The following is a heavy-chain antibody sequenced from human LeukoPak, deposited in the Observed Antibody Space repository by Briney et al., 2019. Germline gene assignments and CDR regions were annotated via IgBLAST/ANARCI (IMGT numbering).Heavy chain of an antibody. CDR3: ATGGGNYRAVPGFDY. CDR2: FDPEDGET. CDR1: GYTLTELF. V-gene: IGHV1-24*01. Sequence: ASVNVSCKVSGYTLTELFMHWVRQAPGRGREWMGGFDPEDGETIYAHKFQGRVTMTEDTSTDTAYMELSSLRSEDTAVYYCATGGGNYRAVPGFDYWGQGTLVTVSS. D-gene: IGHD1-7*01. J-gene: IGHJ4*02.